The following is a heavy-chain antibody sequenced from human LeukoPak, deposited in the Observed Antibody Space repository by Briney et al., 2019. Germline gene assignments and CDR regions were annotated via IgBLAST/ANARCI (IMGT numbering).Heavy chain of an antibody. D-gene: IGHD3-22*01. CDR3: ARAGPDDGVGYYGSFDY. V-gene: IGHV3-23*01. Sequence: GGSLRLSCAVSGFTFSSYAMSWVRQAPGKGLEWVSVISGSGYSTYYAESVKGRFTISKDNSKNTLFLQMNSLRAEDTAVYYCARAGPDDGVGYYGSFDYWGQGTLVTVSS. CDR1: GFTFSSYA. CDR2: ISGSGYST. J-gene: IGHJ4*02.